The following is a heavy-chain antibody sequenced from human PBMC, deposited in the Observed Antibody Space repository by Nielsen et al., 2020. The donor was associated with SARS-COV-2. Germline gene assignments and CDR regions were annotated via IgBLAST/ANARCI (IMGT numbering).Heavy chain of an antibody. J-gene: IGHJ5*02. CDR1: GYTFTSYD. V-gene: IGHV1-8*01. CDR3: ARGGDKYGHDGTNH. Sequence: ASVKVSCKASGYTFTSYDINWVRQATGQGLEWMGWMNPNSGNTGYAQKFQGRVTMTRNTSISTAYMELSSLRSDDTAIYYCARGGDKYGHDGTNHWGPGTLVTVSS. D-gene: IGHD4-17*01. CDR2: MNPNSGNT.